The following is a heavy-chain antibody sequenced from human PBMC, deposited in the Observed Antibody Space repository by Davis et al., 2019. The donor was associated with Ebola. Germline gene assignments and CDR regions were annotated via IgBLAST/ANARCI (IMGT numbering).Heavy chain of an antibody. J-gene: IGHJ5*02. CDR2: INWNGGST. CDR3: ARDLSGYCSSTSCYRGGYNWFDP. V-gene: IGHV3-20*04. Sequence: GESLKISCAASGFTFDDYGMSWVRQAPGKGLEWVSGINWNGGSTGYADSVKGRFTISRDNAKNSLYLQMNSLRAEDTAVYYCARDLSGYCSSTSCYRGGYNWFDPWGQGTLVTVSS. CDR1: GFTFDDYG. D-gene: IGHD2-2*01.